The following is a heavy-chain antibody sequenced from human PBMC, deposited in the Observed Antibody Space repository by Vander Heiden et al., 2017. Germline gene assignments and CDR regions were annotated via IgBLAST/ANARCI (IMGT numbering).Heavy chain of an antibody. Sequence: VQLAESGGGVVQPGRSLRLSCAGSGFTFNTDALHWVRQTPDKALAWVAVISYNGVAKYYADSVKGRFTISRDDSANTLYLEMKSLRPDDTATYFCATDSGYDPFFVMGVWGQGTTVIVSS. J-gene: IGHJ6*02. CDR3: ATDSGYDPFFVMGV. D-gene: IGHD5-12*01. CDR1: GFTFNTDA. CDR2: ISYNGVAK. V-gene: IGHV3-30-3*01.